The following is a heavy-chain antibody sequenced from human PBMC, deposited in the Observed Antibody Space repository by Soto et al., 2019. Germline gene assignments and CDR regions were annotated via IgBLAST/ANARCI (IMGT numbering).Heavy chain of an antibody. Sequence: SGPTLVNPTQTLTLTCTFSGFSLSTGGVDVGWIRQPPGKALEWLALNYWDDDKGYSPSLRSRLTITKDTSKKQVVLTMTNMEPVDTATYYCAHRAQSTYFFHHWGRGTLVTVSS. CDR2: NYWDDDK. CDR3: AHRAQSTYFFHH. D-gene: IGHD4-4*01. CDR1: GFSLSTGGVD. V-gene: IGHV2-5*02. J-gene: IGHJ4*02.